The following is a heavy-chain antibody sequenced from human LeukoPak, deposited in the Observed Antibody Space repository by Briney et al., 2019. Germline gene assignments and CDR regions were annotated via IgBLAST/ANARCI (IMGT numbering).Heavy chain of an antibody. CDR3: AKTGGQYSGTPYY. V-gene: IGHV3-53*01. J-gene: IGHJ4*02. CDR2: IYSGGST. CDR1: GFTVSSNY. D-gene: IGHD1-26*01. Sequence: GGSLRLSCAASGFTVSSNYMSWVRQAPGKGLEWVSVIYSGGSTYYADSVKGRFTISRDSSKNTLYLQMNSPRAEDTAVYYCAKTGGQYSGTPYYWGQGTLVTVSS.